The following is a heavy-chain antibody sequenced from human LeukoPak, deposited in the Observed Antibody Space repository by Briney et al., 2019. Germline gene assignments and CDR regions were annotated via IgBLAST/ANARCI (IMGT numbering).Heavy chain of an antibody. Sequence: ASVKVSCKVSGYTLTELSMHWVRQAPGKGLEWMGGFDPEDGETIYAQKFQGRVTMTEDTSTDTAYMELSSLRSEDTAVYYCATDPSNYEEYYFDYWGQGTLVTVSS. J-gene: IGHJ4*02. CDR2: FDPEDGET. CDR3: ATDPSNYEEYYFDY. D-gene: IGHD4-11*01. V-gene: IGHV1-24*01. CDR1: GYTLTELS.